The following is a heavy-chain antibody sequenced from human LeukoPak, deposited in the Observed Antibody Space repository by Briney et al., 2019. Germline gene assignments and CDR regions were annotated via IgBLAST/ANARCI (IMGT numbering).Heavy chain of an antibody. J-gene: IGHJ4*02. Sequence: ASVKVSCKASGYTFTSYGISWVRQAPGQGLEWMGWISAYNGNTNYAQKLQGRVTMTTDTSTSTAYMELRSLRSDDTAVYYCARVDCTNGVCPPYFDHWGQGTLVTVSS. D-gene: IGHD2-8*01. CDR1: GYTFTSYG. V-gene: IGHV1-18*01. CDR3: ARVDCTNGVCPPYFDH. CDR2: ISAYNGNT.